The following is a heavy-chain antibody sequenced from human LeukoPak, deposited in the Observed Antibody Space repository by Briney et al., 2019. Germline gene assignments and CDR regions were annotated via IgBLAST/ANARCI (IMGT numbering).Heavy chain of an antibody. CDR3: AKDRIAVAGMRGTFDY. CDR2: ISWNSGSI. Sequence: GGSLRLSCAASGFTFYDYAMHWVRQAPGKGLEWVSGISWNSGSIGYADSVKGRFTISRDNAKNSLYLQMNSLRAEDMALYYCAKDRIAVAGMRGTFDYWGQGTLVTVSS. D-gene: IGHD6-19*01. CDR1: GFTFYDYA. J-gene: IGHJ4*02. V-gene: IGHV3-9*03.